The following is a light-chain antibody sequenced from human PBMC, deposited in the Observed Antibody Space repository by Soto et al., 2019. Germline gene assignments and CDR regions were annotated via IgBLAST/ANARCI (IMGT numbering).Light chain of an antibody. CDR2: GAS. Sequence: ESVLTQSPGTLSLSPGERATLSCRASETVSSSYLAWYQHKAGQAPRLLIYGASIRATGIPDRVSGSGSGTDFSLTISRLAPEDFAVYYCKQYGSSPGTFGQGTKVEVK. CDR3: KQYGSSPGT. J-gene: IGKJ1*01. CDR1: ETVSSSY. V-gene: IGKV3-20*01.